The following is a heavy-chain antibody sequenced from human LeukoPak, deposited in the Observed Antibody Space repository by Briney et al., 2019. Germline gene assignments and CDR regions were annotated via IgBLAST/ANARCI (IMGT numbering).Heavy chain of an antibody. Sequence: GGSLRLSCPASGFTFTNNFMSWVRQVPGKGLEWVANIKQDGSETTYADSVRGRFTIFRDNAKGSVYLQMNSLRAEDSATYYCVRKGFYFFDFWGQGTLVTVYS. CDR1: GFTFTNNF. CDR2: IKQDGSET. V-gene: IGHV3-7*01. J-gene: IGHJ4*01. CDR3: VRKGFYFFDF.